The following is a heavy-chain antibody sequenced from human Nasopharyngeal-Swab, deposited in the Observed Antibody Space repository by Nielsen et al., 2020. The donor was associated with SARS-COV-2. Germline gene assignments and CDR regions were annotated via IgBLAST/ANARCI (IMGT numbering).Heavy chain of an antibody. CDR2: IYYSGST. V-gene: IGHV4-30-4*01. Sequence: WLRQPPGKGLEWIGYIYYSGSTYYNPSLKSRVTISVDTSKNQFSLKLSSVTAADTAVYYCARAYRGITMIVGVFEYFDYWGQGTLVTVSS. CDR3: ARAYRGITMIVGVFEYFDY. D-gene: IGHD3-22*01. J-gene: IGHJ4*02.